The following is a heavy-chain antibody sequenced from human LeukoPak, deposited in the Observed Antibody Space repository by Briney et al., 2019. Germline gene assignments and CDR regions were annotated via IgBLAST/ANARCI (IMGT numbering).Heavy chain of an antibody. CDR2: IWYDGSNK. CDR3: ASGNSYGGISAFDI. V-gene: IGHV3-33*01. Sequence: PGGSLRLSCAASGFTFSSYGMHWVRQAPGKGLEWVAVIWYDGSNKYYADSVKGRFTISRDNSKNTLYLQMNSLRAEDTAVYYCASGNSYGGISAFDIWGQGTMVTASS. CDR1: GFTFSSYG. D-gene: IGHD5-18*01. J-gene: IGHJ3*02.